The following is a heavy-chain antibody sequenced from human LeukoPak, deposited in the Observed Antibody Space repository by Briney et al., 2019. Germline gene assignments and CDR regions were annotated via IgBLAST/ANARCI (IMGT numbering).Heavy chain of an antibody. J-gene: IGHJ2*01. Sequence: GESLKISCKVSGYSFTSYWITWVRQLPGKGLEWMGRIDPSDSYTNYSPSFQGHVTISADKSISTAYLQWSSLRASDTAMYYCARLTVAAGTWYFDLWGRGTLVTVSS. CDR1: GYSFTSYW. D-gene: IGHD6-13*01. CDR2: IDPSDSYT. CDR3: ARLTVAAGTWYFDL. V-gene: IGHV5-10-1*01.